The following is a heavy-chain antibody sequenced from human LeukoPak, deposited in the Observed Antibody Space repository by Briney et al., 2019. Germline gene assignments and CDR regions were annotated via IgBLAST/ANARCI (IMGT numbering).Heavy chain of an antibody. V-gene: IGHV3-73*01. Sequence: PGGSLKLSCAASGFTFSGSAMHWVRQASGKGLEWVGRIRTNPNNYATAYAASVEGRFTISRDDSRNTAYLQMNTLKTEDTAVYYCTTNWNDVLNSWGQGTLVTVSS. CDR1: GFTFSGSA. CDR3: TTNWNDVLNS. CDR2: IRTNPNNYAT. D-gene: IGHD1-20*01. J-gene: IGHJ4*02.